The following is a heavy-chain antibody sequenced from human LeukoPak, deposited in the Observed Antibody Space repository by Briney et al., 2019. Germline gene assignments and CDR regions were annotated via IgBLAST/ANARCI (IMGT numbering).Heavy chain of an antibody. J-gene: IGHJ4*02. CDR1: GGSTTSYY. CDR2: IYYSGST. D-gene: IGHD6-13*01. CDR3: ACQSRYSSSWYGY. Sequence: SETLSLTCTDPGGSTTSYYWSWIWQPPGKGLEWIGYIYYSGSTNYNPSLESRVTISADTSKNQFSLKLSSANAADTAVYYCACQSRYSSSWYGYWGQGTLVTVSS. V-gene: IGHV4-59*01.